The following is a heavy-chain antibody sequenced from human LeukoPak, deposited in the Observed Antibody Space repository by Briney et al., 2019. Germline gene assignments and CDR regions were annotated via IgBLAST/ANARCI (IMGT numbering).Heavy chain of an antibody. V-gene: IGHV4-4*07. J-gene: IGHJ6*03. CDR1: GGSISSYY. CDR3: ARDRGEPQWLVRDYYYYMDV. Sequence: SETLSLTCTVSGGSISSYYWSWIRQPAGKGLGWIGRIYTSGSTNYNPSLKSRVTMSVDTSKNQFSLKLSSVTAADMAVYYCARDRGEPQWLVRDYYYYMDVWGKGTTVTVSS. CDR2: IYTSGST. D-gene: IGHD6-19*01.